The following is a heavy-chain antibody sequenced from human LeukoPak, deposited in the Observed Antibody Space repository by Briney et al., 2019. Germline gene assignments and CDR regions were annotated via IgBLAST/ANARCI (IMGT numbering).Heavy chain of an antibody. D-gene: IGHD6-13*01. CDR2: ISYDGSNK. Sequence: GGSLRLSCAASGFTFSSYAMHWVRQAPGKGLEWVAVISYDGSNKYYADSVKGRFTISRDNSKNTLYLQMNSLRAEDTAVYYCARGYSSSWYARDKNWFDPWGQETLVTVSS. V-gene: IGHV3-30*04. CDR1: GFTFSSYA. CDR3: ARGYSSSWYARDKNWFDP. J-gene: IGHJ5*02.